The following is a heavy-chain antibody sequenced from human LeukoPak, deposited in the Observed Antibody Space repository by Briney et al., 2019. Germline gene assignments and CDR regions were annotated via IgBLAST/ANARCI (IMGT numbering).Heavy chain of an antibody. CDR1: GGSIKTSSHY. CDR2: IYYTGTT. Sequence: PSETLSLTCTVSGGSIKTSSHYWGWIRQPPGKGLEWIGRIYYTGTTYYNPSLKSRVSISLDTSKNQFSLKLSSVTAADTAVYYCAREGSLCSSTSCYSYWGQGTLVTVSS. J-gene: IGHJ4*02. CDR3: AREGSLCSSTSCYSY. D-gene: IGHD2-2*01. V-gene: IGHV4-39*01.